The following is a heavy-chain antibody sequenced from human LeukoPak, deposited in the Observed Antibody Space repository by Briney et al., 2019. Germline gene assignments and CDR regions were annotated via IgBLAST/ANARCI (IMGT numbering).Heavy chain of an antibody. CDR2: VSYDGSNK. J-gene: IGHJ3*02. Sequence: GGSLRLSCAASEFTFSRHAMHWVRQAPGRGLDWVAVVSYDGSNKYYADSVKGRFTISRDNSKNTLSLQMNSLRAEDTAVYYCASDPGYPYYDPFHIWGQGTMVTVSS. D-gene: IGHD1-26*01. CDR3: ASDPGYPYYDPFHI. V-gene: IGHV3-30-3*01. CDR1: EFTFSRHA.